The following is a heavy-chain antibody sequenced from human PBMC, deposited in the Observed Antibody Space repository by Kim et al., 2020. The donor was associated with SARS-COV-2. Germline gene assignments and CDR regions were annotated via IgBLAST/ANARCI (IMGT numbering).Heavy chain of an antibody. CDR2: INTNTGNP. D-gene: IGHD3-3*01. V-gene: IGHV7-4-1*02. Sequence: ASVKVSCRASGYTFTSYAMNWVRQAPGQGLEWMGWINTNTGNPTYAQGFTGRFVFSLDTSVSTAYLQISSLKAEDTAVYYCARGQYDFWSGYYFVGYWSQGTLVTVSS. J-gene: IGHJ4*02. CDR1: GYTFTSYA. CDR3: ARGQYDFWSGYYFVGY.